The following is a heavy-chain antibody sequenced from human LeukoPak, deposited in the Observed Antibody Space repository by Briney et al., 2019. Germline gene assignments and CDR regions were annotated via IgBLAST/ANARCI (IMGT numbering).Heavy chain of an antibody. V-gene: IGHV4-59*01. D-gene: IGHD1-26*01. CDR2: IHSSGKT. CDR1: GGSIISYY. Sequence: TPSETLSLTCTVSGGSIISYYWSWIRQSPQKGLVWIAYIHSSGKTNYNPSLKSRVTISVDTSKNQFSLKVTSMTAADTGVYYCTRSFPGIVGAADFWGQGTLVTVSS. CDR3: TRSFPGIVGAADF. J-gene: IGHJ4*02.